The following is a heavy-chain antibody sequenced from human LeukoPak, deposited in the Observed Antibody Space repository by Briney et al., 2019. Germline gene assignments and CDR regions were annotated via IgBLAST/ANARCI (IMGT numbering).Heavy chain of an antibody. CDR3: ARALNPLPATYYFDY. J-gene: IGHJ4*02. V-gene: IGHV4-4*07. D-gene: IGHD2-15*01. Sequence: SETLSLTCTVSGASINSHYWSWIRQPAGKGLEWIGRIYISGSTNYNSSLQSRVTMSVDTSKNQFSLKLTSVTAADTAVYYCARALNPLPATYYFDYWGQGTLVTVSS. CDR1: GASINSHY. CDR2: IYISGST.